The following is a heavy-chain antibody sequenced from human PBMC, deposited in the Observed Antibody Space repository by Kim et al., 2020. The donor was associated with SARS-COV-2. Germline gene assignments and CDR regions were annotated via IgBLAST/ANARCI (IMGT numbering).Heavy chain of an antibody. D-gene: IGHD2-15*01. CDR1: GFTFSDYY. CDR3: ARTRVVVAATPLDY. CDR2: ISSSSSYT. Sequence: GGSLRLSCAASGFTFSDYYMSWIRQAPGKGLEWVSYISSSSSYTNYADSVKGRFTISRDNAKNSLYLQMNSLRAEDTAVYYCARTRVVVAATPLDYWGQGTLVTVSS. V-gene: IGHV3-11*06. J-gene: IGHJ4*02.